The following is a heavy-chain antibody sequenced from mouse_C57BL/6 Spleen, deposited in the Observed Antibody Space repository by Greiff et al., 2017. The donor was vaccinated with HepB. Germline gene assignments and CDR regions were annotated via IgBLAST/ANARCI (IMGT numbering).Heavy chain of an antibody. CDR2: IDPETGGT. D-gene: IGHD1-1*01. Sequence: VQLQQSGAELVRPGASVTLSCKASGYTFTDYEMHWVKQTPVHGLEWIGAIDPETGGTAYNQKFKGKAILTADKSSSTAYMELRSLTSEDSAVYYCTLYYYGSRAWFAYWGQGTLVTVSA. J-gene: IGHJ3*01. CDR1: GYTFTDYE. CDR3: TLYYYGSRAWFAY. V-gene: IGHV1-15*01.